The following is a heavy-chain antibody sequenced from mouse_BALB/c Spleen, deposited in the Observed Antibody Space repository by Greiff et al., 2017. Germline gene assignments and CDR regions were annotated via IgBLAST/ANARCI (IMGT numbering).Heavy chain of an antibody. CDR2: IYPGDGDT. CDR1: GYTFTSYW. Sequence: VQLQQSGAELARPGASVKLSCKASGYTFTSYWMQWVKQRPGQGLEWIGAIYPGDGDTRYTQKFKGKATLTADKSSSTAYMQLSSLASEDSAVYYGARGAGGGYFDYWGQGTTLTVSS. CDR3: ARGAGGGYFDY. J-gene: IGHJ2*01. D-gene: IGHD3-3*01. V-gene: IGHV1-87*01.